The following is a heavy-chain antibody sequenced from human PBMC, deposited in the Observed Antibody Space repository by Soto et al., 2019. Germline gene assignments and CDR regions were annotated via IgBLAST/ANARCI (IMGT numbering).Heavy chain of an antibody. Sequence: QVQLVQSGAEVKKPGSSVKVSCKASGGTFSSYAISWVRQAPGQGLEWMGGIIPIFGTANYAQKFQGRVTITADESTSTAYRGLSSLRSEDTAVYYCAGGWGGYYSSVSWFDPWGQGTLVIVSS. CDR1: GGTFSSYA. V-gene: IGHV1-69*01. CDR2: IIPIFGTA. D-gene: IGHD3-22*01. CDR3: AGGWGGYYSSVSWFDP. J-gene: IGHJ5*02.